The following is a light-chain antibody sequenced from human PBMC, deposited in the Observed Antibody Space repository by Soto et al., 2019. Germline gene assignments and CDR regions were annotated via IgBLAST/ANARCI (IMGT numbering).Light chain of an antibody. CDR1: SSDVGSYNL. Sequence: QSVLTQPASVSGSPGQSITISCTGTSSDVGSYNLVSWYQQHPGKAPKLMIYEGSKRPSGVSNRFSGSKSGNTASLTISGLQAEDEAEYYCCSYAGSSTYWVFGGGTKLTVL. CDR2: EGS. J-gene: IGLJ3*02. CDR3: CSYAGSSTYWV. V-gene: IGLV2-23*01.